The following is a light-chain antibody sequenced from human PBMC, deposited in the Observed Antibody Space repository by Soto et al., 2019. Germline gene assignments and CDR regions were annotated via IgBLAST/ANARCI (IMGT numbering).Light chain of an antibody. J-gene: IGKJ1*01. Sequence: DIQLTQSPSTLSASVGDRFTLTCRAAQSLNSRLAWYQHRPGKAPKLLIYKASTLKSGVPSRFSGSGSGTEFTLTISSLQPDDFATYYCQHYNSYSEAFGQGTKVDI. CDR2: KAS. CDR1: QSLNSR. CDR3: QHYNSYSEA. V-gene: IGKV1-5*03.